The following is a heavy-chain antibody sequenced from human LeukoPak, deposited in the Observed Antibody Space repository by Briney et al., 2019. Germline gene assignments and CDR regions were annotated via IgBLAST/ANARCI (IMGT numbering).Heavy chain of an antibody. D-gene: IGHD5-18*01. V-gene: IGHV3-23*01. J-gene: IGHJ4*02. CDR1: GFTFSSYG. CDR3: AKTVGYSYGYAGHYFDY. CDR2: ISGSGGST. Sequence: GGSLRLSCAASGFTFSSYGVHWVRQAPGKGLEWVSAISGSGGSTYYADSVKGRFTISRDNSKNTLYLQMNSLRAEDTAVYYCAKTVGYSYGYAGHYFDYWGQGTLVTVSS.